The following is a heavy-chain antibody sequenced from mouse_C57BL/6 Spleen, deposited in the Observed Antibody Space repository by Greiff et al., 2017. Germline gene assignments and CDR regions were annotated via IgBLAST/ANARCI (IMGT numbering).Heavy chain of an antibody. D-gene: IGHD4-1*01. V-gene: IGHV1-15*01. Sequence: VKLQESGAELVRPGASVTLSCKASGYTFTDYEMHWVKQTPVHGLEWIGAIDPETGGTAYNQKFKGKATLTADKSSSTAYMEHRSLTSEDSAVYYCTRGTGDFDYWGQGTTLTVSS. CDR2: IDPETGGT. CDR3: TRGTGDFDY. J-gene: IGHJ2*01. CDR1: GYTFTDYE.